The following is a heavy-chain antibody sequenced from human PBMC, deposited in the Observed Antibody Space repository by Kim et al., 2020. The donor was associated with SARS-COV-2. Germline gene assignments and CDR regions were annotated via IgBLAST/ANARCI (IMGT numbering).Heavy chain of an antibody. J-gene: IGHJ4*02. CDR2: IWYDGSNK. V-gene: IGHV3-33*01. CDR1: GFTFSSYG. CDR3: ARGANYGSGSYIDY. Sequence: GGSLRLSCAASGFTFSSYGMHWVRQAPGKGLEWVAVIWYDGSNKYYADSVKGRFTISRDNSKNTLYLQMNSLRAEDTAVYYCARGANYGSGSYIDYWGQGTLVTVSS. D-gene: IGHD3-10*01.